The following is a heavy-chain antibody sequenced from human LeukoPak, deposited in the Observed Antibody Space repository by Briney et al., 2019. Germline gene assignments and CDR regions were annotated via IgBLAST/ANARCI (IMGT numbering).Heavy chain of an antibody. CDR1: GFTLSSYW. V-gene: IGHV3-74*01. J-gene: IGHJ4*02. CDR2: IASDGSST. Sequence: GGSLRLSCAASGFTLSSYWMIWVRQAPGKGLVWVSRIASDGSSTTYADSVRGRFSISRDNAKNTLYLQMNSLRVEDTAVYYCARGRPHGNDYWGQGTLVTVSS. CDR3: ARGRPHGNDY. D-gene: IGHD4-23*01.